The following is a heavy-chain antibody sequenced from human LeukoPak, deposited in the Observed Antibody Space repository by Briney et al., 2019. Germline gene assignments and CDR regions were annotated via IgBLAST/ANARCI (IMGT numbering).Heavy chain of an antibody. J-gene: IGHJ4*02. CDR3: ARGRDPY. CDR1: GGSFSGYY. D-gene: IGHD5-24*01. Sequence: PSETLSLTCAVYGGSFSGYYWTWIRQPPGRGLEWIGEINHSGSTSYNPSLKSRVTISVDTSKSQFSLKLNSVTAADTAMYYCARGRDPYWGQGTLVTVSS. CDR2: INHSGST. V-gene: IGHV4-34*01.